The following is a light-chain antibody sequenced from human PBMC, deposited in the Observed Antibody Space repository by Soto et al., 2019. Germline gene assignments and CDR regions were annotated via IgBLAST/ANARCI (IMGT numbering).Light chain of an antibody. CDR3: CSYAGSSTCYV. CDR1: SSDVGGYGY. CDR2: DVY. V-gene: IGLV2-11*01. Sequence: QSALTQPRSVSGSHGQSVTISCTGTSSDVGGYGYVSWYQQHPGKAPNLMIYDVYNRPSGVPDRFSGSKSGNTASRTISGLHAEDEAFYCCCSYAGSSTCYVFGTGTKLTVL. J-gene: IGLJ1*01.